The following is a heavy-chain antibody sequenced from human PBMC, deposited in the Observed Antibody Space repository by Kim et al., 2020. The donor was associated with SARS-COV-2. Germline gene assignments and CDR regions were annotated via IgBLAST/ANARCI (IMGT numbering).Heavy chain of an antibody. V-gene: IGHV4-4*02. CDR2: IYHSGST. CDR1: GGSISSSNW. J-gene: IGHJ4*02. Sequence: SETLSLTCAVSGGSISSSNWWSWVRQPPGKGLEWIGEIYHSGSTNYNPSLKSRVTISVDKSKNQFSLKLSSVTAADTAVYYCVRDPLYDSSGGYFDYWGQGTLVTVSS. CDR3: VRDPLYDSSGGYFDY. D-gene: IGHD3-22*01.